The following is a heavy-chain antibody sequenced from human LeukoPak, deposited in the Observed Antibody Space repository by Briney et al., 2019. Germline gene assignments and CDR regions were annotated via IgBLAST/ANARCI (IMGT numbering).Heavy chain of an antibody. J-gene: IGHJ4*02. CDR2: ISSSSSYT. D-gene: IGHD4-17*01. CDR3: ARDLNDYGDYLDY. V-gene: IGHV3-11*06. Sequence: GGSLRLSCAASGFTFSDYYMSWIRQAPGKGLXXXSYISSSSSYTNYADSVKGRFTISRDNAKNSLYLQMNSLRAEDTAVYYCARDLNDYGDYLDYWGQGTLVTVSS. CDR1: GFTFSDYY.